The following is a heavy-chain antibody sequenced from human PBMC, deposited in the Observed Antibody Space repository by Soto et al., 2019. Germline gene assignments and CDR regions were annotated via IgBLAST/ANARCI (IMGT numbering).Heavy chain of an antibody. CDR3: ARLGLVHYYDSSGYYIDY. V-gene: IGHV4-59*08. CDR1: GGSISSYY. CDR2: IYYSGST. D-gene: IGHD3-22*01. Sequence: PSETLSLTCTVSGGSISSYYWSWIRQPPGKGLEWIGYIYYSGSTNYNPSLKSRVTISVDTSKNQFSLKLSSVTAADTAVYYCARLGLVHYYDSSGYYIDYWGQGTLVTVSS. J-gene: IGHJ4*02.